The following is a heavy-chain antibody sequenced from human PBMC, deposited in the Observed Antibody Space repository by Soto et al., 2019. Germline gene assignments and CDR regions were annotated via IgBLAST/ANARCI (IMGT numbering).Heavy chain of an antibody. V-gene: IGHV3-21*01. D-gene: IGHD6-13*01. J-gene: IGHJ5*02. CDR1: GFTFRSFT. Sequence: PGGSLRLSCAASGFTFRSFTMNWVRQAPGKGLEWVSTISSNSAYIYYTDALRGRFTISRDNAKNALHLQMNGLRAEDTAVYYCTRVAARDSSARGLFDPWGPGTLVTVSS. CDR3: TRVAARDSSARGLFDP. CDR2: ISSNSAYI.